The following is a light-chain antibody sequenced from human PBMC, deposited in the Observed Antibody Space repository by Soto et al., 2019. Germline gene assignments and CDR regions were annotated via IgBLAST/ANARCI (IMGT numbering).Light chain of an antibody. J-gene: IGKJ1*01. Sequence: EIGLTQSPGTLSLCPGERATLSCRASQSVSSSYLAWYQQKPGQAPRLLIYGASSRATGIPDRFSGSGSGTDFTLTISRLEPEDFAVYYCQQYGSSRTFGQGTKVDIK. CDR2: GAS. V-gene: IGKV3-20*01. CDR3: QQYGSSRT. CDR1: QSVSSSY.